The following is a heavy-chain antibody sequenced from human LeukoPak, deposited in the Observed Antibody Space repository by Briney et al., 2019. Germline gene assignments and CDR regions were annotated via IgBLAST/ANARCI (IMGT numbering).Heavy chain of an antibody. V-gene: IGHV1-3*01. CDR1: GYTFTSYA. Sequence: ASVKVSCKASGYTFTSYAMHWVRQAPGQRLEWMGWINAGSGNTKYSQKFQGRVTITRDTSASTAYMELSSLRSEDTAVYYCARALNYYGSGSYYSWGQGTLVTVSS. J-gene: IGHJ5*02. D-gene: IGHD3-10*01. CDR3: ARALNYYGSGSYYS. CDR2: INAGSGNT.